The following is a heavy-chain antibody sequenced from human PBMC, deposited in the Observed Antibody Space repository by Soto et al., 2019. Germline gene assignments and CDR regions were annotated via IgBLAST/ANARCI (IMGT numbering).Heavy chain of an antibody. CDR3: ARDFQLGSPYNWFDP. V-gene: IGHV1-2*04. J-gene: IGHJ5*02. CDR2: INPNSGGT. Sequence: ASVKVSCKASGYTFTGYYMHWVRQAPGQGLEWMGWINPNSGGTNYAQKFQGWVTMTRDTSISTAYMELSRLRSDDTAVYYCARDFQLGSPYNWFDPWGQGTLVTVSS. D-gene: IGHD7-27*01. CDR1: GYTFTGYY.